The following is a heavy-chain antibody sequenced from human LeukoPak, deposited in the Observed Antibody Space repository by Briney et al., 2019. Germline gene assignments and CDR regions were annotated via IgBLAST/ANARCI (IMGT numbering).Heavy chain of an antibody. V-gene: IGHV3-21*01. D-gene: IGHD5-18*01. Sequence: GGSLRLSCAASGFTFSSYSMNWVRQAPGKGLEWVSAISSGSGYIYYADSVKGRFTISRDNAKNSLYLQMNSLRAEDTAVYYCARDPTAMVPSYFDYWGQGTLVTVSS. CDR1: GFTFSSYS. J-gene: IGHJ4*02. CDR2: ISSGSGYI. CDR3: ARDPTAMVPSYFDY.